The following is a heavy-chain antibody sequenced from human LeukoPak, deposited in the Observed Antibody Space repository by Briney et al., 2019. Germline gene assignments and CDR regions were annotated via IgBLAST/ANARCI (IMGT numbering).Heavy chain of an antibody. D-gene: IGHD4-17*01. J-gene: IGHJ4*02. Sequence: ASVKVSCKVSGYTLTELSMHWVRQAPGKGLEWMGGSDPEDGETIYAQKFQGRVTMTEDTSTDTAYMELSSLRSEDTAVYYCATGENYGEPAFDYWGQGTLVTVSS. V-gene: IGHV1-24*01. CDR1: GYTLTELS. CDR3: ATGENYGEPAFDY. CDR2: SDPEDGET.